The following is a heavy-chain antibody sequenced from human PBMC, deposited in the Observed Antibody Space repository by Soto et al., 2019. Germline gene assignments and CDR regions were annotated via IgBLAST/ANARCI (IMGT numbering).Heavy chain of an antibody. CDR3: ARDRLVAATSAPPYCYYGMDA. CDR1: GFTFSSYS. V-gene: IGHV3-21*01. J-gene: IGHJ6*02. Sequence: GGSLRLSCATSGFTFSSYSMNWVRQAPGMGLEWVSSISSSSRYIYYADSVRGRFTISRDNAKNSLYLQINSLRAEDTAVYYCARDRLVAATSAPPYCYYGMDAWGQGTTVTVSS. CDR2: ISSSSRYI. D-gene: IGHD2-15*01.